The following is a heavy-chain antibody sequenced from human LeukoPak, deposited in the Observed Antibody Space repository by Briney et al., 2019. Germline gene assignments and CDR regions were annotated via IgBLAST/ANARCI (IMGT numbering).Heavy chain of an antibody. Sequence: SETLSLTCTVSGGSLSSYYWSWIRQPPGKGLEWIGYIYYSGSTNYNPSLKSRVTISVDTSKNQFSLKLSSVTAADTAVYYCARVGSSSWHYNWFDPWGQGTLVTVSS. V-gene: IGHV4-59*01. CDR1: GGSLSSYY. J-gene: IGHJ5*02. CDR2: IYYSGST. CDR3: ARVGSSSWHYNWFDP. D-gene: IGHD6-13*01.